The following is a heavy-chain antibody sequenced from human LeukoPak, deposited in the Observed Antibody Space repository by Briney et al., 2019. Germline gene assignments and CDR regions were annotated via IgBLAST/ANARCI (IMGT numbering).Heavy chain of an antibody. V-gene: IGHV3-48*01. CDR1: GFTFSSYS. Sequence: GGSLRLSCAASGFTFSSYSMNWVRQAPGKGLEWVSYISSGSITIYYADSVKGRFTISRDNAKNSLYLQMNSLRAEDTAVYYCARGLDSWGQGTLVTVSS. J-gene: IGHJ4*02. CDR2: ISSGSITI. CDR3: ARGLDS.